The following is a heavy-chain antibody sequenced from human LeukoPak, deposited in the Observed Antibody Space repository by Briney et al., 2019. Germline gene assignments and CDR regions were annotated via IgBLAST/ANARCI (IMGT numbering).Heavy chain of an antibody. CDR2: INHSGST. D-gene: IGHD3-3*01. J-gene: IGHJ6*03. CDR1: GGSISSYY. CDR3: ARGLLTIFGYYMDV. V-gene: IGHV4-34*01. Sequence: SETLSLTCTVSGGSISSYYWSWIRQPPGKGLEWIGEINHSGSTNYNPSLKSRVTISVDTSKNQFSLKLSSVTAADTAVYYCARGLLTIFGYYMDVWGKGTTVTVSS.